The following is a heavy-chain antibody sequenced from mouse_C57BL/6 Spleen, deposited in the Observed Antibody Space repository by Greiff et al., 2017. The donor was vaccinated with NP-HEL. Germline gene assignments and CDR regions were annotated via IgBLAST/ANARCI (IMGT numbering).Heavy chain of an antibody. Sequence: VQLQQSGAELARPGASVKLSCKASGYTFTSYGISWVKQRTGQGLEWIGEIYPRSGNTYSNEKFKGKATLTADKSSSTAYMELRSLTSEDAAVYFCARRLYYCYDGYYFDYWGQGTTLTVSS. CDR3: ARRLYYCYDGYYFDY. V-gene: IGHV1-81*01. CDR2: IYPRSGNT. J-gene: IGHJ2*01. CDR1: GYTFTSYG. D-gene: IGHD2-2*01.